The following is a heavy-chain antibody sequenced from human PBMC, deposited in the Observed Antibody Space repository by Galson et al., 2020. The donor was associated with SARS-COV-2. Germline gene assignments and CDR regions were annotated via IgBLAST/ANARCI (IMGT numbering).Heavy chain of an antibody. J-gene: IGHJ4*02. V-gene: IGHV3-30-3*01. CDR2: ISYDGSNK. CDR3: ARGTASSGYYYGTSPFDY. Sequence: GGSLRLSCAASGFTFSSYAMHWVRQAPGKGLEWVAVISYDGSNKYYADSVKGRFTISRDNSKTTLYRQMNSLRAEDTAVYYCARGTASSGYYYGTSPFDYWGQGTLVTGSS. D-gene: IGHD3-22*01. CDR1: GFTFSSYA.